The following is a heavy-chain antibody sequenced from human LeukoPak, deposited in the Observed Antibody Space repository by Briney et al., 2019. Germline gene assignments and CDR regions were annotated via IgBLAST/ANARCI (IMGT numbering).Heavy chain of an antibody. V-gene: IGHV3-53*01. Sequence: PGGSLRLSCAASGFTVSSNYMSWVRQAPGKGLEWVSVIYSGGNTYYADSVKGRFTISRDNSKNTLYLQMNSLRAEDTAVYYCARSRYCTNGICSYFDYWGQGTLVTVSS. D-gene: IGHD2-8*01. CDR1: GFTVSSNY. CDR3: ARSRYCTNGICSYFDY. J-gene: IGHJ4*02. CDR2: IYSGGNT.